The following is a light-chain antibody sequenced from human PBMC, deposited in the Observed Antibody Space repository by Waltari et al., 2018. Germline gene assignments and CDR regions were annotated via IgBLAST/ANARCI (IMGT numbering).Light chain of an antibody. CDR2: AAS. Sequence: DIQMTRSPSSLSASVGDRVTITCRASQGIANSLAWYQQKLGQAPKLLLYAASRLESGVPSRYSGSGSGTDYTLTISSLQPEDFATYYCQQYYNNPRTFGQGTKVEIK. CDR1: QGIANS. J-gene: IGKJ1*01. CDR3: QQYYNNPRT. V-gene: IGKV1-NL1*01.